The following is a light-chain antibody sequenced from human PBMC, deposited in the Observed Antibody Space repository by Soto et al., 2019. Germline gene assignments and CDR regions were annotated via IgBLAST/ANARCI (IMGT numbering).Light chain of an antibody. J-gene: IGKJ2*01. CDR3: QQYSRYSA. V-gene: IGKV1-5*01. CDR1: QSINIY. CDR2: HAS. Sequence: DIQVTQSPATLSASVGDRVTITCRASQSINIYLNWYRQKPGQAPELLIYHASILAPGVPSRFSGRGSGTEFTLTISSLQPDDFATYYCQQYSRYSAFGQGTNVDIK.